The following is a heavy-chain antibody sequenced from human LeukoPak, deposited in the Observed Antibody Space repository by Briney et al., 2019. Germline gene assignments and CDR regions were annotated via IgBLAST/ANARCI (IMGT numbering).Heavy chain of an antibody. CDR2: IRYDGSNK. J-gene: IGHJ5*02. CDR1: GFTFSSYG. V-gene: IGHV3-30*02. D-gene: IGHD1-26*01. Sequence: GESLRLSCAASGFTFSSYGMNWVRQAPGKGLEWVTFIRYDGSNKYYADSAKGRFTISRDNSKSTLYLQMNSLRAEDTAVYYCASHMGGIVGASFDPWGQGTLVTVSS. CDR3: ASHMGGIVGASFDP.